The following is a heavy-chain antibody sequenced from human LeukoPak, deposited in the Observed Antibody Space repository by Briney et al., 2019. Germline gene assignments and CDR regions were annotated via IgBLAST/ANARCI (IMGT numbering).Heavy chain of an antibody. V-gene: IGHV6-1*01. CDR2: TYYRSKWYN. CDR3: ARVSSSWSPSLSVTHYFDS. CDR1: GDSVSSNSAA. D-gene: IGHD6-6*01. J-gene: IGHJ4*02. Sequence: QTLSLTCAISGDSVSSNSAAWHWIRQSPSRGLEWLGRTYYRSKWYNDFAVSVKSRIAINPDTSKNQFSLQLTSVTPEDTAVYYCARVSSSWSPSLSVTHYFDSWGQGALVTVSS.